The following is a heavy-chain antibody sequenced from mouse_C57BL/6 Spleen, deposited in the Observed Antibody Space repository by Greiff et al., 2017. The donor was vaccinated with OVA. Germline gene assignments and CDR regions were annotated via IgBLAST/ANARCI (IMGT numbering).Heavy chain of an antibody. CDR1: GYTFTDYE. J-gene: IGHJ1*03. CDR3: TRWRGGDWYFDV. Sequence: QVQLQQSGAELVRPGASVTLSCKASGYTFTDYEMHWVKQTPVHGLEWIGAIDPETGGTAYNQKFKGKAILTADKSSSTAYMELRSLTSEDSAVYYCTRWRGGDWYFDVWGTGTTVTVSS. CDR2: IDPETGGT. V-gene: IGHV1-15*01.